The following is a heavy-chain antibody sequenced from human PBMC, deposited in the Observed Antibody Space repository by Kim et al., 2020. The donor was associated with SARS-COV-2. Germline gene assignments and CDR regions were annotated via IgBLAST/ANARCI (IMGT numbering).Heavy chain of an antibody. CDR2: IYYSGST. CDR3: ARDRGLRWYRFDY. V-gene: IGHV4-59*13. Sequence: SETLSLTCTVSGGSISSYYWSWIRQPPGKGLEWIGYIYYSGSTNYNPSLKSRVTISVDTSKNQFSLKLSSVTAADTAVYYCARDRGLRWYRFDYWGQGTLVTVSS. D-gene: IGHD4-17*01. CDR1: GGSISSYY. J-gene: IGHJ4*02.